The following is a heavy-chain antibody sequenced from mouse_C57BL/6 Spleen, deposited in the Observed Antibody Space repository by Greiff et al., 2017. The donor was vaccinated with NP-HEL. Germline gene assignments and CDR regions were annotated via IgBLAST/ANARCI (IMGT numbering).Heavy chain of an antibody. V-gene: IGHV14-2*01. CDR1: GFNIKDYY. Sequence: EVQLQQSGAELVKPGASVKLSCTASGFNIKDYYMHWVKQRTEQGLEWIGRIDPEDGETKYAPKFPGKATITADTSSNTAYLQLSSLTSEDTAVYYCARETTVYNAMDYWGQGTSVTVSS. D-gene: IGHD1-1*01. CDR2: IDPEDGET. J-gene: IGHJ4*01. CDR3: ARETTVYNAMDY.